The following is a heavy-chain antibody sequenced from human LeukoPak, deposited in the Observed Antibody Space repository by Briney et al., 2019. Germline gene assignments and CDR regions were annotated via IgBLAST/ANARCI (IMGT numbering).Heavy chain of an antibody. V-gene: IGHV4-38-2*02. D-gene: IGHD3-16*01. J-gene: IGHJ4*02. Sequence: SETLSLTCTVSGYSISSGYYWGWIRQPPGKGLEWIGEINHSGSTNYNPSLKSRVTVSVDTSKNQFSLKLSSVTAADTAVYYCARPHVGGGVFDYWGQGTLVAVSS. CDR3: ARPHVGGGVFDY. CDR1: GYSISSGYY. CDR2: INHSGST.